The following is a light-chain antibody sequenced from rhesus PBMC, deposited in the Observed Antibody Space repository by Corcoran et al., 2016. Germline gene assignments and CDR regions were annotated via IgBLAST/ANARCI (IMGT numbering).Light chain of an antibody. CDR3: LQSSNWPWT. V-gene: IGKV3-24*04. Sequence: EIVMTQSPATLALSPGERATLSCRASQSVSSYLAWYQQKPGQAPRLLIYGASSRATGIPDRFRGSGAVTEFTLTISSLEPEDVGVYFCLQSSNWPWTFGQGTKVEIK. CDR2: GAS. J-gene: IGKJ1*01. CDR1: QSVSSY.